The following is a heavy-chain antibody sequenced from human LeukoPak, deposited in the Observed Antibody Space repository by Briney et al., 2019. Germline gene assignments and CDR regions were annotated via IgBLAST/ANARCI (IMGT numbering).Heavy chain of an antibody. CDR2: INSNSGAT. V-gene: IGHV1-2*02. Sequence: GASVKVSCKASGYTFTDYYMHWVRQAPGQGPEWMGWINSNSGATSYAQKFQGRVTMTRDTSISTVYMELSSLRSDDTAVYYCARGRDRGASTPFDYWGQGTLVTVSS. J-gene: IGHJ4*02. D-gene: IGHD1-26*01. CDR3: ARGRDRGASTPFDY. CDR1: GYTFTDYY.